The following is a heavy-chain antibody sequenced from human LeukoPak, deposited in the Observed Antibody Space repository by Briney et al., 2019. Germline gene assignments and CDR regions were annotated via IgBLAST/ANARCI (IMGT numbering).Heavy chain of an antibody. CDR1: GFTFSSYA. J-gene: IGHJ4*02. V-gene: IGHV3-23*01. CDR2: ISGSGGST. CDR3: ATLGYCSSTSCPYFDY. Sequence: PGGSLRLSCAASGFTFSSYAMSWVRQAPGKGLEWVSAISGSGGSTYYADSVKGRFTISRDNSKNTLYLQMNSLRAEDTAVYYCATLGYCSSTSCPYFDYWGQGTLVTVSS. D-gene: IGHD2-2*01.